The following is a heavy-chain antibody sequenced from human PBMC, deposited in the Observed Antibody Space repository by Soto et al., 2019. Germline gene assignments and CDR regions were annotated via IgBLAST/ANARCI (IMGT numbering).Heavy chain of an antibody. Sequence: ASETLSLTCTVSGGSISSSSYYWGWIRQPPGKGLEWIGSIYYSGSTYYNPSLKSRVIISVDTSKNQFSLKLSSVTAADTAVYYCARPSGSTTHYGMDVWGQGTTVTVSS. CDR2: IYYSGST. D-gene: IGHD2-2*01. CDR3: ARPSGSTTHYGMDV. J-gene: IGHJ6*02. V-gene: IGHV4-39*01. CDR1: GGSISSSSYY.